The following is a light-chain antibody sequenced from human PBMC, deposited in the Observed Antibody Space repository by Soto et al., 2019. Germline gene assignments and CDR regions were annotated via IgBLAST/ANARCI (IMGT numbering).Light chain of an antibody. J-gene: IGKJ1*01. V-gene: IGKV3-20*01. CDR3: QQDGSSGT. CDR2: GAC. Sequence: EIVLTQSPGTLSLSPGERATLSCRASQSVSNSCLAWYQQNRGHAPRLLIYGACKRAGGIPEWSSGSGSGTDFTLTISRLEPEDFAVYYWQQDGSSGTFGQGTKVDIK. CDR1: QSVSNSC.